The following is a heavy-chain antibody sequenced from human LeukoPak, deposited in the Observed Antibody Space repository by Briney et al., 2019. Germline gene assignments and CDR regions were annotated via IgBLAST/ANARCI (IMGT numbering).Heavy chain of an antibody. J-gene: IGHJ4*02. CDR2: IYYSGST. Sequence: KSSETLSLTCTVSGGSVSSGSYYWRWIRQPPGKGLEWIGYIYYSGSTNYNPSLKSRVTISVDTSKNQFSLKLSSVTAADTAVYYCARDGPYYSSTSCYGYWGQGTLVTVSS. V-gene: IGHV4-61*01. D-gene: IGHD2-2*01. CDR1: GGSVSSGSYY. CDR3: ARDGPYYSSTSCYGY.